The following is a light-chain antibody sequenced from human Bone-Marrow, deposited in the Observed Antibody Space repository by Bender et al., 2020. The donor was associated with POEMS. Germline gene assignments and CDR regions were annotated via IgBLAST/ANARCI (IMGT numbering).Light chain of an antibody. Sequence: QSALTQPPSASGSPGQSVTISCTGTSSAVFRYNFVSWYQQHPGKAPKLVIFEVNKWPSGVPDRFSGSKSGNTATLTVSGLQAEDEADYYCSSYAGGNNVVFGGGTKLTAL. J-gene: IGLJ2*01. CDR3: SSYAGGNNVV. CDR1: SSAVFRYNF. V-gene: IGLV2-8*01. CDR2: EVN.